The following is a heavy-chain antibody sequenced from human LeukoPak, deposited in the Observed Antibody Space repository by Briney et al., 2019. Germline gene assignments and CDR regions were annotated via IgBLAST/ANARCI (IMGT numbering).Heavy chain of an antibody. J-gene: IGHJ5*02. D-gene: IGHD3-9*01. V-gene: IGHV4-39*01. Sequence: SETLSLTCTVSGGSISSSSYYWGWIRQPPGKGLEWIGSIYYSGSTYYNPSLKSRVTISVDTSKNQFSLKLSSVTAADTAVYYCARHSDILTGYRTLLGWFDPWGQGTLVTVSS. CDR2: IYYSGST. CDR3: ARHSDILTGYRTLLGWFDP. CDR1: GGSISSSSYY.